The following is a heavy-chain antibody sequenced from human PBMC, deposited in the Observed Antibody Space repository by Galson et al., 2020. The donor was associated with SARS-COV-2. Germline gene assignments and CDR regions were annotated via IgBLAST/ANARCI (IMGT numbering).Heavy chain of an antibody. CDR2: IYPGDSDT. V-gene: IGHV5-51*01. D-gene: IGHD3-10*01. CDR1: GYRFTSYW. CDR3: ARRRSDYYGSGSYWVDV. J-gene: IGHJ6*02. Sequence: GGSLRLSCKGSGYRFTSYWIGWVRQMPGKGLEWMGIIYPGDSDTRYSPSFQGQVTISADKSISTAYLQWSSLKASDTAMYYCARRRSDYYGSGSYWVDVWGQGTTVTVSS.